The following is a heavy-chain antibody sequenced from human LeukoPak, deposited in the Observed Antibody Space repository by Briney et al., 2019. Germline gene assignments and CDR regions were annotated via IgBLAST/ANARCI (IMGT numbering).Heavy chain of an antibody. CDR1: GGSFSGYY. D-gene: IGHD6-25*01. J-gene: IGHJ2*01. CDR2: INHSGSS. V-gene: IGHV4-34*01. CDR3: ASGSNIPAIRYFDL. Sequence: SETLSLTCAVYGGSFSGYYWSWIRQPPGKGLEWIGEINHSGSSNYNPSLKSRVTISVDTSKNQFSLKLSSVTAADTAVYFCASGSNIPAIRYFDLWGRGTLVTVSS.